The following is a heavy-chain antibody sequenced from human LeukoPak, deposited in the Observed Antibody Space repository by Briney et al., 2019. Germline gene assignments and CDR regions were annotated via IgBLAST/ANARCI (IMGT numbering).Heavy chain of an antibody. Sequence: ASVKVSCKASGYTFTSYDINWVRQATGQGLEWVGWMNPNSGYTGYAQKFQGRVTMTRNTSISTAYMELSSLRSEDTAMYYCARWSGYYSRFDYWGQGTLVTVSS. CDR1: GYTFTSYD. CDR2: MNPNSGYT. D-gene: IGHD3-3*01. V-gene: IGHV1-8*01. CDR3: ARWSGYYSRFDY. J-gene: IGHJ4*02.